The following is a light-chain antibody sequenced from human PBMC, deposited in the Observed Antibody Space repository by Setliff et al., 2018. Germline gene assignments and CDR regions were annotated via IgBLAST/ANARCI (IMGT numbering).Light chain of an antibody. CDR1: SGDIDPYNY. J-gene: IGLJ1*01. V-gene: IGLV2-8*01. Sequence: QPALTQPPSASGSPGQSVTISCTGTSGDIDPYNYVSWYQQHPGKAPKLLIYEVSKRPSGVPDRFSGSKSGNTAFLTVSGLQAEDEAEYFCGSYEGSNNDVFGSGTKVTVL. CDR3: GSYEGSNNDV. CDR2: EVS.